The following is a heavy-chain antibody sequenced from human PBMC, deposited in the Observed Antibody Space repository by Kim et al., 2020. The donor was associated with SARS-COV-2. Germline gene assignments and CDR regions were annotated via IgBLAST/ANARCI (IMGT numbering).Heavy chain of an antibody. CDR2: IYYSGST. CDR1: GGSISSGGYY. J-gene: IGHJ4*02. D-gene: IGHD2-15*01. V-gene: IGHV4-31*03. CDR3: ARAPTGGGGYFDY. Sequence: SETLSLTCTVSGGSISSGGYYWSWIRQHPGKGLEWIGYIYYSGSTYYNPSLKSRVTISVDTSKNQFSLKLSSVTAADTAVYYCARAPTGGGGYFDYWGQGTLVTVSS.